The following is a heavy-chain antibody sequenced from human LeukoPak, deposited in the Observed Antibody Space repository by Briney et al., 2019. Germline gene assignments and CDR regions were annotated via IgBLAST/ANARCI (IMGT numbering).Heavy chain of an antibody. CDR3: ARHGTLGSTTYPLDY. CDR2: IYYSGGT. D-gene: IGHD1-26*01. CDR1: GGSISSRNYY. V-gene: IGHV4-39*01. Sequence: SETLSLTCSVSGGSISSRNYYWGWIRQPPGKKLEWIGSIYYSGGTYYNPSLKSRVTISVDTSKNQFSLKLNSVTAADTAVYYCARHGTLGSTTYPLDYWGQGTLVTVSS. J-gene: IGHJ4*02.